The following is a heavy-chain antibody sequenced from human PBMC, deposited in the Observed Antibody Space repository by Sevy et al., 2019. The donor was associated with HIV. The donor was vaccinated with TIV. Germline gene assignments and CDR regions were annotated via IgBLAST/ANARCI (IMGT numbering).Heavy chain of an antibody. V-gene: IGHV5-51*01. D-gene: IGHD3-22*01. CDR2: IYPGDSDT. CDR1: GYSFTNYW. Sequence: GESLKISCKGSGYSFTNYWIGWVRQMPGKGLEWMGMIYPGDSDTRYSPSFQGQVTISANKSFSTAYLQWSSLKASDTAMYYCARRGYYDSSGYYTYGMDVWGQGTTVTVSS. CDR3: ARRGYYDSSGYYTYGMDV. J-gene: IGHJ6*02.